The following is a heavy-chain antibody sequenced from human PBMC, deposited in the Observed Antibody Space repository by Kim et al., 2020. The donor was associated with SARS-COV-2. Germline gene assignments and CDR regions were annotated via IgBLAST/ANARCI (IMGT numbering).Heavy chain of an antibody. CDR3: ARDRSQDPCEMFGGVIVSGMDV. V-gene: IGHV1-46*01. CDR1: GYTFTSYY. D-gene: IGHD3-16*02. Sequence: ASVKVSCKASGYTFTSYYMHWVRQAPGQGLEWMGIINPSGGSTSYAQKFQGRVTMTRDTSTSTVYMELSSLRSEDTAVYYCARDRSQDPCEMFGGVIVSGMDVWGQGPTVTVSS. CDR2: INPSGGST. J-gene: IGHJ6*02.